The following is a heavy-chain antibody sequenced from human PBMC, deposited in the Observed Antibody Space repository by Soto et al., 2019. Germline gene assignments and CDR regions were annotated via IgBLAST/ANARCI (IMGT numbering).Heavy chain of an antibody. Sequence: EEQLVDSGGGLVQPGGSLRLSCAGSGFTFRNYWMGWVRQAPGKRLEWVANIKQDESERYYADSVKGRFTISRDNAKNSLYLQMSSLGADDTAVYYCVRENYFDYWGQGILVIVSS. J-gene: IGHJ4*02. V-gene: IGHV3-7*01. CDR1: GFTFRNYW. CDR2: IKQDESER. CDR3: VRENYFDY.